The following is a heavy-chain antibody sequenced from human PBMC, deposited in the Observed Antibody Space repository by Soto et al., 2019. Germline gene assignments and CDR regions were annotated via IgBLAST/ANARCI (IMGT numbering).Heavy chain of an antibody. V-gene: IGHV1-69*13. J-gene: IGHJ2*01. CDR1: GCTFSSYA. CDR3: ARDPVSYWYFDL. D-gene: IGHD4-4*01. CDR2: IIPIFGTA. Sequence: ASVKVSCKASGCTFSSYAISWVRQAPGQGLEWMGGIIPIFGTANYAQKFQGRATITADESTSTAYMELSSPRSEDTAVYYCARDPVSYWYFDLWGRGTLVTVSS.